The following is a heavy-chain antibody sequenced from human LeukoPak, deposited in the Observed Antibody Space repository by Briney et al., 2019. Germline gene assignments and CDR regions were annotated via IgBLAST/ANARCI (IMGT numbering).Heavy chain of an antibody. V-gene: IGHV1-18*01. J-gene: IGHJ4*02. D-gene: IGHD2-15*01. Sequence: ASVKVSCKASGYTFTTYGISWVRQAPGQGLEWMGWISGYNGNTNYAQKFQGRITMTTETSTSTAYMELRSLRSDDTAVYYCASTVGYCSGGSCYSYFDYWGQGTLVTVSS. CDR3: ASTVGYCSGGSCYSYFDY. CDR2: ISGYNGNT. CDR1: GYTFTTYG.